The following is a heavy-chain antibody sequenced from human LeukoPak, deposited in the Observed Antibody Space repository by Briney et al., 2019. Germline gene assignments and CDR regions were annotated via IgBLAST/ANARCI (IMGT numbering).Heavy chain of an antibody. V-gene: IGHV3-15*07. J-gene: IGHJ4*02. CDR3: TTGIDYGGGY. D-gene: IGHD3-16*01. CDR2: IKSANDGGTI. CDR1: GFTFTNTW. Sequence: PGGSLRLSCSASGFTFTNTWMNWVRQSPGGGLEWVARIKSANDGGTIDYAAPVRGRFAISRDDSKSTLYLQMNSLKIEDSAVYYCTTGIDYGGGYWGQGTLVTVSS.